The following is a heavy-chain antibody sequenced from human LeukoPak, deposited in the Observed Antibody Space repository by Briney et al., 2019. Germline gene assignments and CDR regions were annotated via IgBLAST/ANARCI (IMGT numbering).Heavy chain of an antibody. CDR1: GFTFSSYS. D-gene: IGHD3-22*01. V-gene: IGHV3-48*01. CDR3: ARGQENYYDSSGYYSWFDP. CDR2: FTSSSRSI. J-gene: IGHJ5*02. Sequence: PGGSLRLSCAASGFTFSSYSMTWVRQAPGKGLEWVSSFTSSSRSIYYADSVKGRFTISRDNAKNSLYLQMNSLRAEDTAVYYCARGQENYYDSSGYYSWFDPWGQGTLVTVSS.